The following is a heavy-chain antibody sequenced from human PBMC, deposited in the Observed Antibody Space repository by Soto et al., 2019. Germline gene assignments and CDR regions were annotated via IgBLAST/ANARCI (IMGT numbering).Heavy chain of an antibody. Sequence: QVQLVQSGAEVKKPGSAVKVSCKAPVGTLSSYAINWVRQSPGQVLEWMGGIIPIFGSANYAPKFQGRVTISADESTSTAYMEVSSLRSEDTAVDYCAGTREIPYYHGMDVWGQGPTVPVSS. V-gene: IGHV1-69*01. D-gene: IGHD2-2*02. CDR1: VGTLSSYA. J-gene: IGHJ6*02. CDR3: AGTREIPYYHGMDV. CDR2: IIPIFGSA.